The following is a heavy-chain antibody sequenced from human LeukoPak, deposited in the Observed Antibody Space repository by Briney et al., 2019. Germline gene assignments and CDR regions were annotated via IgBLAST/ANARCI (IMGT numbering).Heavy chain of an antibody. V-gene: IGHV3-7*01. CDR2: IRPDGSEQ. CDR3: AGRDSARNPWAY. J-gene: IGHJ4*02. Sequence: GGSLRLSCAASGFTFTNFWMNWIRRAPGRGLEWAANIRPDGSEQFYVDSVKGRFTISRDNAKNSVYLQMNSLRADDTAVYYCAGRDSARNPWAYWGQGTLVTVS. D-gene: IGHD4-11*01. CDR1: GFTFTNFW.